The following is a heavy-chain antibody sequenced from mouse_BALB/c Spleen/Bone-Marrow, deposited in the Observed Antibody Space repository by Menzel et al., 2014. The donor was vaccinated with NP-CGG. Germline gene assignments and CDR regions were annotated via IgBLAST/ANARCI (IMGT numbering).Heavy chain of an antibody. Sequence: EVQGVESGGGLVQPGGSLKLSCAASGFTFSSYGMSWVRQTPDKRLELVATINSNGGSTYYPDSVKGRFTISRDTAKNTLYLQMSSLKSEETAMYYCVRGNYGNYVDYFDFWGQGTTFTVSS. V-gene: IGHV5-6-3*01. CDR3: VRGNYGNYVDYFDF. D-gene: IGHD2-1*01. CDR1: GFTFSSYG. J-gene: IGHJ2*01. CDR2: INSNGGST.